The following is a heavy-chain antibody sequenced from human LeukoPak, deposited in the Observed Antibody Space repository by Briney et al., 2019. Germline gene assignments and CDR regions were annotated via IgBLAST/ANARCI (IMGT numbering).Heavy chain of an antibody. CDR1: GGSFSGYY. Sequence: SETLSLTCAVYGGSFSGYYWSWIRQPPGKGLEWIGEINHSGSTYYNPSLKSRVTISVDTSKNQFSLKLSSVTAADTAVYYCARTPETYSSGWYKFNYFDYWGQGTLVTVSS. D-gene: IGHD6-19*01. J-gene: IGHJ4*02. CDR3: ARTPETYSSGWYKFNYFDY. V-gene: IGHV4-34*01. CDR2: INHSGST.